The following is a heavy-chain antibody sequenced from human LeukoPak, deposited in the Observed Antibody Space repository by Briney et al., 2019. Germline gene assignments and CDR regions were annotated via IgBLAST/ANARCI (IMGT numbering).Heavy chain of an antibody. J-gene: IGHJ6*03. CDR2: IRSKAYGGTT. CDR3: TSVATCSGGSCHYYYYYYYMDV. V-gene: IGHV3-49*04. D-gene: IGHD2-15*01. CDR1: GFTFGDYA. Sequence: PGGSLRLSCTASGFTFGDYAMSWVRQAPGKWLEWVGFIRSKAYGGTTAYSASVKGRFTISRDDSKRIAYLQMNSQKTEDTAVYYCTSVATCSGGSCHYYYYYYYMDVWRKGTTVTNSS.